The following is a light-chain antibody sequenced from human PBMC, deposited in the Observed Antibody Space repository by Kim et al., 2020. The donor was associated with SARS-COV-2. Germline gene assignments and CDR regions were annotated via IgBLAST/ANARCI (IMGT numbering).Light chain of an antibody. Sequence: VRDRVTSHCPGRKKNSRRVGWEQQKTGKGPKALIHKAASLENWVPTRVRGRGSGTEFTLTISSLQPDDFATYYCQQYNSYSPRYTFGQGTKLEI. V-gene: IGKV1-5*03. CDR2: KAA. J-gene: IGKJ2*01. CDR1: KKNSRR. CDR3: QQYNSYSPRYT.